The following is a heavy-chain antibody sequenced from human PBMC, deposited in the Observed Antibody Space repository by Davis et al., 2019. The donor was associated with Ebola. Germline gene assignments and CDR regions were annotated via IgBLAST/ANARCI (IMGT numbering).Heavy chain of an antibody. D-gene: IGHD3-22*01. CDR2: IYYRGST. CDR1: GGSISSYY. CDR3: ARDSDYDSSGYYSPFDY. J-gene: IGHJ4*02. V-gene: IGHV4-59*01. Sequence: PSETLSLTCTVSGGSISSYYWSWIRQPPGKGLEWIGYIYYRGSTNYNPSLKSRVTISVDTSKNQFTLKLSSVTAADTAVYYCARDSDYDSSGYYSPFDYWGQGTLVTVSS.